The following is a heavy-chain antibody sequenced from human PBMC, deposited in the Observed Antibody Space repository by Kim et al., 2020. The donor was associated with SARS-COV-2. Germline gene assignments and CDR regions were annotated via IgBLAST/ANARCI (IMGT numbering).Heavy chain of an antibody. CDR1: GYTFTGYY. V-gene: IGHV1-2*04. J-gene: IGHJ4*02. CDR2: INPNSGGT. Sequence: ASVKVSCKASGYTFTGYYMHWVRQAPGQGLEWMGWINPNSGGTNYAQKFQGWVTMTRDTSISTAYMELSRLRSDDTAVYYCARDKERRVGATRFDLDYWGQGTLVTVSS. D-gene: IGHD1-26*01. CDR3: ARDKERRVGATRFDLDY.